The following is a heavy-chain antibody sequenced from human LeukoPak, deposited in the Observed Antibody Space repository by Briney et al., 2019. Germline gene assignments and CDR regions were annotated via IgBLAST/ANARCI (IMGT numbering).Heavy chain of an antibody. CDR1: GGSISSSSYY. D-gene: IGHD6-13*01. J-gene: IGHJ4*02. Sequence: PSETLSLTCTVSGGSISSSSYYWSWIRQPPGKGLEWIGYIYYSGSTNYNPSLKSRVTISVDTSKNQFSLKLSSVTAADTAVYYCAREMGEYSSSWPKANPFDYWGQGTLVTVSS. CDR3: AREMGEYSSSWPKANPFDY. CDR2: IYYSGST. V-gene: IGHV4-61*01.